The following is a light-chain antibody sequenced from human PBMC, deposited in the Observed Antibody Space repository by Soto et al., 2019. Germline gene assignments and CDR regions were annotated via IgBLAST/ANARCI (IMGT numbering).Light chain of an antibody. CDR2: GVT. CDR1: SNDVGRYNF. V-gene: IGLV2-14*01. Sequence: QSALTQPASVSGSHGQSITISCTGTSNDVGRYNFVSGYQQHPGTAPKPMIFGVTNRPSGISDRFSGSKSGNTASLTISGLQAEDEADYYCSSYTTVGAWVFGGGTKVTVL. J-gene: IGLJ3*02. CDR3: SSYTTVGAWV.